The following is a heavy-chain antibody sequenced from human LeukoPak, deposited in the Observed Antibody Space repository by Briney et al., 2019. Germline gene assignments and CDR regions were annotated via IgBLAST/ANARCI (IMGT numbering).Heavy chain of an antibody. CDR3: ARFNYYDSSGYYYRFTPLDY. CDR2: ISAYNGNT. D-gene: IGHD3-22*01. J-gene: IGHJ4*02. CDR1: GYTFTSYG. Sequence: ASVKVSFKASGYTFTSYGISWVRQAPGQGLEWMGWISAYNGNTNYAQKLQGRVTMTTDTSTSTAYMELRSLRSDDTAVYYCARFNYYDSSGYYYRFTPLDYWGQGTLVTVSS. V-gene: IGHV1-18*01.